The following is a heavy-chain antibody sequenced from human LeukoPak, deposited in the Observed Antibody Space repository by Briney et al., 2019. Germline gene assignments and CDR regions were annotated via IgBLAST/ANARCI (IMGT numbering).Heavy chain of an antibody. CDR3: ARDLGGCYYGL. CDR2: ISAYNGNT. CDR1: GYTYTSYG. Sequence: VSEKVSCKASGYTYTSYGISWVRQAAGQWLEWMGWISAYNGNTNYAQKLQGRVTMTTDTSTSTAYMELRSLRSDDTAVYYCARDLGGCYYGLWGQGTMVTVSS. V-gene: IGHV1-18*01. J-gene: IGHJ3*01. D-gene: IGHD3-10*01.